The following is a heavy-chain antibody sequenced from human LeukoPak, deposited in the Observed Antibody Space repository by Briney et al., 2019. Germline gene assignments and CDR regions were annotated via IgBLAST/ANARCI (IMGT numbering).Heavy chain of an antibody. V-gene: IGHV3-74*01. CDR2: INSDGSST. CDR3: ARGDYGDYSPYYFDY. D-gene: IGHD4-17*01. CDR1: GFTFSSYW. Sequence: PGGSLRLSCAASGFTFSSYWMHWVRQAPGKGLVWVSRINSDGSSTSYADSVKGRFTISRDNAKNTLYLQMNSLRAEDTAVYYCARGDYGDYSPYYFDYWGQGTLVTVSS. J-gene: IGHJ4*02.